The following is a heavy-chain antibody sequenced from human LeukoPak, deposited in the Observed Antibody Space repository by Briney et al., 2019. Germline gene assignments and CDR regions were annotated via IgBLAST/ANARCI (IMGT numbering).Heavy chain of an antibody. CDR2: ISAYNGTT. D-gene: IGHD1-26*01. CDR1: GYTFTSYG. J-gene: IGHJ4*02. CDR3: ARDIGESGSSEEIDY. V-gene: IGHV1-18*01. Sequence: ASVKVSCKASGYTFTSYGISWVRQAPGQGLEWMGWISAYNGTTNYAQKLQGRVTMTTDTSTSTAYMELRSLRSDDTAVYYCARDIGESGSSEEIDYWGQGTLVTVSS.